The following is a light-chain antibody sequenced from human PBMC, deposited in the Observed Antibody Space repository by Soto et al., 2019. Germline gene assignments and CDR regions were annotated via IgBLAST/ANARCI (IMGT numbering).Light chain of an antibody. CDR3: VLYMKGDIRV. Sequence: QTVVTQEASLSVSPGGTVTLTCGLTSGSVSSRYYPSWYRQDPGQTPRTLIYSGDIRSSGVPDRFSGSILGSKAALNITGGQADDESVYYCVLYMKGDIRVFGGGTKLTVL. J-gene: IGLJ2*01. V-gene: IGLV8-61*01. CDR1: SGSVSSRYY. CDR2: SGD.